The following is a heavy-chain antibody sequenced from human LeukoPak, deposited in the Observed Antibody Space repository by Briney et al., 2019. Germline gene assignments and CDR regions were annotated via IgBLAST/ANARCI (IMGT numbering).Heavy chain of an antibody. V-gene: IGHV4-4*07. CDR2: IYISGRT. CDR1: GGSISSYY. CDR3: ARQTGSRLFILP. D-gene: IGHD3/OR15-3a*01. Sequence: SETLSLTCTVSGGSISSYYWSWMRQPAGKGLEWSGRIYISGRTNYNPSLKSRVTMSVDTSKNQFSLRLTSLTAADTAVYYCARQTGSRLFILPGGQGTLVTVSS. J-gene: IGHJ4*02.